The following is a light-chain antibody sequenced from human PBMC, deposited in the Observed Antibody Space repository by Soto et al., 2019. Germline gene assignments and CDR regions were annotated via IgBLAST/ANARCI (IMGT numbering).Light chain of an antibody. Sequence: EIVVTQSPGTLALCVGERVTLSCRASQSVSSYLAWYQQTPGQAPRLLIYDTSNRATGTPDRFSGSGSGTDFTLTISRLEPEDFTGYYCQQYGSSPLTFGGGTKVDIK. J-gene: IGKJ4*01. CDR3: QQYGSSPLT. CDR2: DTS. V-gene: IGKV3-20*01. CDR1: QSVSSY.